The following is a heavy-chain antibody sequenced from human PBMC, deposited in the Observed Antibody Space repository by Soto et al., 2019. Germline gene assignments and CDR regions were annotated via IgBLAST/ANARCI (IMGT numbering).Heavy chain of an antibody. Sequence: QVQLQQWGAGLLKPSETLSLTCAVYGGSFSGYYWSWIRQPPGQGLEWIGEINHSGSTNYNPSLKSRVTISVDTSKHQFSLKLSSVPAADTAVYYCARVGLITIVRGVYFDYWCQGTLVTVSS. CDR2: INHSGST. V-gene: IGHV4-34*01. CDR3: ARVGLITIVRGVYFDY. D-gene: IGHD3-10*01. J-gene: IGHJ4*02. CDR1: GGSFSGYY.